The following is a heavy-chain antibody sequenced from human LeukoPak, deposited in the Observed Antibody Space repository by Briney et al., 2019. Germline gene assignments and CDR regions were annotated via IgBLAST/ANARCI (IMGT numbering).Heavy chain of an antibody. CDR3: ARDWSAYYYLDV. CDR2: ISSTSSTI. D-gene: IGHD3-3*01. J-gene: IGHJ6*03. V-gene: IGHV3-48*04. CDR1: GFTFSSYS. Sequence: GGSLRLSCAASGFTFSSYSMNWVRQAPGKGLEWVSYISSTSSTIYYADSVKGRFTISRDNAKNSLFLQMNSLRAEDTAVYYCARDWSAYYYLDVWGKGTTVTVSS.